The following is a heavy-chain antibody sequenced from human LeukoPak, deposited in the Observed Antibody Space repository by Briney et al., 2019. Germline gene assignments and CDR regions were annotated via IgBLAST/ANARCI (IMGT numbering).Heavy chain of an antibody. V-gene: IGHV3-66*01. Sequence: GGSLRLSCVASGFTVSSSYMSWVRQAPGKGLEWVSVIYSGGSTYYADSVKGRFTISRDNSKNTLYLQMNSLRAEDTAVYYCARLWHPYYYGMDVWGQGTTVTVSS. J-gene: IGHJ6*02. D-gene: IGHD2-21*01. CDR1: GFTVSSSY. CDR2: IYSGGST. CDR3: ARLWHPYYYGMDV.